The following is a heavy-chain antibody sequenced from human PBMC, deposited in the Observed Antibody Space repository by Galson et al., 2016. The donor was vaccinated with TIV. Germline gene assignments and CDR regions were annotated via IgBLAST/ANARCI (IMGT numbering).Heavy chain of an antibody. CDR1: GYTFTDYY. Sequence: VKVSCKVSGYTFTDYYMHWVQQAPGKGLEWMGLVDPEDGETIYAEKFQGRVTITADTSTDTAYMELSSLRSEDTAVYYCATGVGAAKYYYSYYMDVWGKGTTGTVSS. D-gene: IGHD1-26*01. V-gene: IGHV1-69-2*01. J-gene: IGHJ6*03. CDR2: VDPEDGET. CDR3: ATGVGAAKYYYSYYMDV.